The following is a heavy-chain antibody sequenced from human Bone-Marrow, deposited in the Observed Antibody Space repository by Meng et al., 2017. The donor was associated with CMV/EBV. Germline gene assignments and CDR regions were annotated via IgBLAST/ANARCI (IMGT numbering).Heavy chain of an antibody. Sequence: DIVSSNSAAWNWIRQSPSRGLEWLGRTYYRSKWNTDYAVSVKSRISINPDTSKNQFSLQLNSVTPEDTAMYYCARFNYYDSSGYYSKWGQGTLVTVSS. J-gene: IGHJ4*02. CDR1: DIVSSNSAA. CDR3: ARFNYYDSSGYYSK. V-gene: IGHV6-1*01. CDR2: TYYRSKWNT. D-gene: IGHD3-22*01.